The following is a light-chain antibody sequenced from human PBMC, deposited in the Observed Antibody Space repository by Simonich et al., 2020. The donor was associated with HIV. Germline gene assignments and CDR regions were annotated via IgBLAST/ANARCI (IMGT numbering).Light chain of an antibody. CDR3: SSYTSSSTYV. Sequence: QSALTQPASVSVSPGQSITISCTGTSSDIGGYKYVSWYQHHPGKVPKFVIYDVIKRPSGVSKRFSGSKSGNTASLTISGLQTEDEADYYCSSYTSSSTYVFGTGTKVTVL. V-gene: IGLV2-14*03. CDR2: DVI. J-gene: IGLJ1*01. CDR1: SSDIGGYKY.